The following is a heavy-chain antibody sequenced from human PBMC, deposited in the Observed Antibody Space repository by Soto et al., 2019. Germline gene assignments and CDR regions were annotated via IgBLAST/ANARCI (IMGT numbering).Heavy chain of an antibody. V-gene: IGHV3-23*01. CDR2: ISGSGGST. D-gene: IGHD1-7*01. J-gene: IGHJ5*02. CDR3: QKLQLGTEAPAPFDP. Sequence: GSLRLSCAASGFTFSSYAVSWVRQAPGKGLEWVSAISGSGGSTYYADSVKGRFTISRDNSKNTLYLQMNSLRAEDTAVYYCQKLQLGTEAPAPFDPWCQANLVTVS. CDR1: GFTFSSYA.